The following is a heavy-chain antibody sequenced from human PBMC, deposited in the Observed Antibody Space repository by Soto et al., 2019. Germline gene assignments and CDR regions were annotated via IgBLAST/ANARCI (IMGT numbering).Heavy chain of an antibody. CDR3: ARDFRGYSYGNFDY. D-gene: IGHD5-18*01. J-gene: IGHJ4*02. Sequence: VKVSCKASGYTFTSYDMHWVRQAPGQGLEWMGWINPNSGGTNYAQKFQGWVTMTRDTSISTAYMELSRLRSDDTAVYYCARDFRGYSYGNFDYWGQGTLVTVSS. V-gene: IGHV1-2*04. CDR1: GYTFTSYD. CDR2: INPNSGGT.